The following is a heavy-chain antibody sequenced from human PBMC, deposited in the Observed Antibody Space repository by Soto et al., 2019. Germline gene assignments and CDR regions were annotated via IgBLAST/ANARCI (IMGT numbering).Heavy chain of an antibody. CDR2: IYHSGST. J-gene: IGHJ4*02. Sequence: SETLSLTCAVSGGSISSGGYSWSWIRQPPGKGLEWIGYIYHSGSTYYNPSLKSRVTISVDRSKNQFSLKLSSVTAADTAVYYCARGYNGFGYWGQGTLVTVSS. CDR1: GGSISSGGYS. D-gene: IGHD1-1*01. CDR3: ARGYNGFGY. V-gene: IGHV4-30-2*01.